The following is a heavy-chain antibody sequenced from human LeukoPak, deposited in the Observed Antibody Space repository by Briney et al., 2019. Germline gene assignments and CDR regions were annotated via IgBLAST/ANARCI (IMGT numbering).Heavy chain of an antibody. CDR2: IYYSGST. CDR3: VRSGYEYYFDY. J-gene: IGHJ4*02. Sequence: SQTLSLTCTVSGGSISSGGYYWSWIRQHPGKGLEWIGYIYYSGSTYYNPSLKSRVTISVDTSKNQFSLKLSSVTAADTAVYYCVRSGYEYYFDYWGQGTLVTVSS. D-gene: IGHD3-22*01. V-gene: IGHV4-31*03. CDR1: GGSISSGGYY.